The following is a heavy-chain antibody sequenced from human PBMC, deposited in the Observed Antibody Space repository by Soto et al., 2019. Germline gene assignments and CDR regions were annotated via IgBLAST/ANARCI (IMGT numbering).Heavy chain of an antibody. CDR3: AKDCSWWELRPYYGMYV. CDR1: GFTFSSYG. J-gene: IGHJ6*02. CDR2: ISYDGSNK. Sequence: GGSLRLSCAASGFTFSSYGMHWVRQAPGKGLEWVAVISYDGSNKYYADSVKGRFTISRDNSKNTLYLQMNSLRAEDTAVYYCAKDCSWWELRPYYGMYVCAQGTTVTVSS. D-gene: IGHD1-26*01. V-gene: IGHV3-30*18.